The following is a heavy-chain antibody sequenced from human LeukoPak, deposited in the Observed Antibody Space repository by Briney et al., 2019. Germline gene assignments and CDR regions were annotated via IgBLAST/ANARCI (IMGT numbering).Heavy chain of an antibody. D-gene: IGHD3-10*01. CDR2: IWYDGSNQ. Sequence: GTSLRLSCAGSGFTFGRHGIHWVRQAPGKGLDWVAVIWYDGSNQYYADSVKGRFTISRDNSKNTLYLQMNGLRAEDTAVYYCAKAVYFGPGTYYFDYWGQGALVTVSS. J-gene: IGHJ4*02. CDR3: AKAVYFGPGTYYFDY. V-gene: IGHV3-33*03. CDR1: GFTFGRHG.